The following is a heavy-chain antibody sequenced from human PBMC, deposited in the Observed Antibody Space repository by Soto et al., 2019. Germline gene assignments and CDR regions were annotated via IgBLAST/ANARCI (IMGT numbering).Heavy chain of an antibody. CDR2: INPDNGNT. J-gene: IGHJ6*02. D-gene: IGHD3-3*02. CDR1: GYTFTRSG. V-gene: IGHV1-18*01. Sequence: ASVKVSCKASGYTFTRSGISWVRQAPGQGLEWLGWINPDNGNTNYAQHLQGRVSLTTDTSTSTAYMDLRSLRSDDTAVYYCAKDAAGSFHFHGLAVWGRGTTVTVSS. CDR3: AKDAAGSFHFHGLAV.